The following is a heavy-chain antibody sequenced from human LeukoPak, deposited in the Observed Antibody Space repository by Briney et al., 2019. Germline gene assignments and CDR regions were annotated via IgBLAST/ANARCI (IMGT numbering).Heavy chain of an antibody. Sequence: SVKVSCKASGGTFSSYAISWVRQAPGQGLEWMGGIIPIFGTANYAQKFQGRVTMTRDTSISTAYMELSRLRSDDTAVYYCARDRIVVVTASQGYYYGMDVWGQGTTVTVSS. D-gene: IGHD2-21*02. J-gene: IGHJ6*02. CDR1: GGTFSSYA. V-gene: IGHV1-69*05. CDR2: IIPIFGTA. CDR3: ARDRIVVVTASQGYYYGMDV.